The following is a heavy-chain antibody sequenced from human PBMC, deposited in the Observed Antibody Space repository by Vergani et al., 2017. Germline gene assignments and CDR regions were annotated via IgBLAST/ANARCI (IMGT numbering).Heavy chain of an antibody. V-gene: IGHV5-51*01. J-gene: IGHJ2*01. CDR2: IYPGDSDT. CDR1: GYSFTSYW. CDR3: ARHTPYYYDSIGRSPYWYFDL. D-gene: IGHD3-22*01. Sequence: EVQLVQSGAEVKKPGESLKISCKGSGYSFTSYWIGWVRQMPGKGLEWMGIIYPGDSDTRYSPSFQGQVTISADKSISTAYLQWSSLKASDTAMYYCARHTPYYYDSIGRSPYWYFDLWGRGTLVTVSS.